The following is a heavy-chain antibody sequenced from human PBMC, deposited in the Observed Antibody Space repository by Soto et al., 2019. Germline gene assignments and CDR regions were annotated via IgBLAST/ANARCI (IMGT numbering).Heavy chain of an antibody. V-gene: IGHV1-69*01. Sequence: QVQLVQSGAEVKKPGSSVKVSCGASGGTFSSYPINWVRQAPGQGLEWMGGIIPFFGTSNYAQKFQGRVTITADESTSKSYMELRSLRSDDTAVDYCARVGLITNYGMAVWGKGTTVTVSS. CDR2: IIPFFGTS. D-gene: IGHD3-16*02. CDR1: GGTFSSYP. CDR3: ARVGLITNYGMAV. J-gene: IGHJ6*04.